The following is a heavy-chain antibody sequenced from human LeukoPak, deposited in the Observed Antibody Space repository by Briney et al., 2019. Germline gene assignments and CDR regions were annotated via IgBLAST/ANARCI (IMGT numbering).Heavy chain of an antibody. CDR1: GYTFTGYY. CDR2: INPNSGGT. V-gene: IGHV1-2*02. Sequence: ASVKVSCKASGYTFTGYYMHWVRQAPGQGLEWMGWINPNSGGTNYAQKFRGRVTMTRDTSISTAYMELSRLRSDDTAVYYCARGSTIFGVVIIPVPAFDIWGQGTMVTVSS. D-gene: IGHD3-3*01. J-gene: IGHJ3*02. CDR3: ARGSTIFGVVIIPVPAFDI.